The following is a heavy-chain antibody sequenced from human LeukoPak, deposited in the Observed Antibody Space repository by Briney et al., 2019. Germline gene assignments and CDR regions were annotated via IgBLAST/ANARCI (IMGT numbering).Heavy chain of an antibody. CDR3: ARGTTSYGLFDY. V-gene: IGHV3-48*03. Sequence: PGGSLRLSCEASGFIFSKYWMNWVRQAPGKGLEWVSYISSSGSSISYADSVKGRFTISRDNAKNSLHLQMNSLRAEDTAVHYCARGTTSYGLFDYWGQGTLVTVSS. J-gene: IGHJ4*02. D-gene: IGHD3-10*01. CDR1: GFIFSKYW. CDR2: ISSSGSSI.